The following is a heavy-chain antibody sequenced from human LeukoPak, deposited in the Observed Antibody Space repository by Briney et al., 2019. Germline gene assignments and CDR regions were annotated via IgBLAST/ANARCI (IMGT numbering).Heavy chain of an antibody. Sequence: GASVKVSCKASGYTFTSYAMNWVRQAPGQGLEWMGWINTNTGNPTYAQGFTGRFVFSLDTSVSTAYLQISSLKAEDTAVYYCARQKDFGSTVVPYYFDYWGQGTLVTVSS. CDR3: ARQKDFGSTVVPYYFDY. CDR2: INTNTGNP. J-gene: IGHJ4*02. V-gene: IGHV7-4-1*02. D-gene: IGHD4-23*01. CDR1: GYTFTSYA.